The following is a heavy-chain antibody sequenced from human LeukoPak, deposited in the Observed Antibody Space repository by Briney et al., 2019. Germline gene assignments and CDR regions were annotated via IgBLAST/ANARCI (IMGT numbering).Heavy chain of an antibody. D-gene: IGHD1-7*01. CDR1: GFTFRNYA. J-gene: IGHJ4*02. CDR2: MSGSGGRT. Sequence: GGSLRLSCSASGFTFRNYAMNWVRQAPGKGLEWVSAMSGSGGRTDYADSVKGRFTISRDNSKNTLHLQMNSLRAEDTAVYYCAKAFNWNYSFDYWGQGTLVTVSS. CDR3: AKAFNWNYSFDY. V-gene: IGHV3-23*01.